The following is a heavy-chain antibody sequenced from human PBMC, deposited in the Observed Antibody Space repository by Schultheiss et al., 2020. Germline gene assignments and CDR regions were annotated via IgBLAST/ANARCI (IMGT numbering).Heavy chain of an antibody. J-gene: IGHJ6*02. Sequence: GGSLRLSCAASGFTFSSYAMHWVRQAPGKGLEYVSAISSNGGSTYYANSVKGRFTISRDNSKNTLYLQMGSLRAEDMAVYYCARATYYYYGMDVWGQGTTVNVSS. V-gene: IGHV3-64*01. CDR2: ISSNGGST. CDR1: GFTFSSYA. CDR3: ARATYYYYGMDV.